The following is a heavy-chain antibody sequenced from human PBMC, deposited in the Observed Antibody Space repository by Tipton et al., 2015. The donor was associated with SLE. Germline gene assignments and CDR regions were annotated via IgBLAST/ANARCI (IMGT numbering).Heavy chain of an antibody. V-gene: IGHV1-18*01. CDR2: INYNGLT. CDR3: ARDWRLVSLDY. J-gene: IGHJ4*02. D-gene: IGHD3-9*01. Sequence: QVQLVQSGAEVKKPGASVKVSCKASGYTFSNFGVAWVRQAPGQGLELMGWINYNGLTHYAQHFQGRVTMTADTSTTTVYLELSSLRPDDTAVYYCARDWRLVSLDYWGQGTLVTVSS. CDR1: GYTFSNFG.